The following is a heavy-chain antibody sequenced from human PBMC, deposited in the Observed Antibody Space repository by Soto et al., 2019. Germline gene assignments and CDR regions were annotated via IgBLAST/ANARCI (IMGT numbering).Heavy chain of an antibody. D-gene: IGHD3-3*01. Sequence: PGGSLSLSCAASGFTFSSYEMNWVRQAPGKGLEWVSYISSSGSTIYYADSVKGRFTISRDNAKNSLYLQMNSLRAEDTAVYYCARTSSLEWLLDAFDIWGQGTMVTVSS. J-gene: IGHJ3*02. CDR3: ARTSSLEWLLDAFDI. CDR2: ISSSGSTI. CDR1: GFTFSSYE. V-gene: IGHV3-48*03.